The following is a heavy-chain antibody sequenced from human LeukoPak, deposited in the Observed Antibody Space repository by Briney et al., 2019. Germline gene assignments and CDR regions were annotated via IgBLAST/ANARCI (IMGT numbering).Heavy chain of an antibody. V-gene: IGHV4-34*01. Sequence: SETLSLTCAVYGGSFSGYYWSWIRQPPGKGLEWIGEINHSGSTNYNPSLKSRVTISVDTSKNQFSLKLSSVTAADTAVYYCARGGDTAMFDYWGQGTLVTVSS. D-gene: IGHD5-18*01. J-gene: IGHJ4*02. CDR3: ARGGDTAMFDY. CDR2: INHSGST. CDR1: GGSFSGYY.